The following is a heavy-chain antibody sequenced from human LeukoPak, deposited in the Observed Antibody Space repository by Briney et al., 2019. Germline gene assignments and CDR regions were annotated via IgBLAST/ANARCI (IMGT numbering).Heavy chain of an antibody. J-gene: IGHJ3*02. Sequence: QPGGSLRLSCAASGFTFSSYAMSWVRQAPGKGLEWVSLISGSGGSTYYADSVKGRFTISRDNSKNTLCLQMNSLRAEDTAVFYCAKDRDDYVWGSYLGAFDIWGQGTMVTVSS. CDR3: AKDRDDYVWGSYLGAFDI. CDR1: GFTFSSYA. CDR2: ISGSGGST. V-gene: IGHV3-23*01. D-gene: IGHD3-16*01.